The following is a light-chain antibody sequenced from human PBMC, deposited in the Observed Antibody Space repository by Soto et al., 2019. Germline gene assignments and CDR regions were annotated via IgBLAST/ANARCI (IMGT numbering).Light chain of an antibody. CDR3: ASWDDSLKGRGV. CDR1: SSNIGSNT. J-gene: IGLJ1*01. Sequence: QSVLTQPPSASGTPGQRVTISCSGSSSNIGSNTVNWYQQLPGTAPKLLIYTNNQRPSGVPARFSGSNPGTSASLAISGLQSEDEADYYCASWDDSLKGRGVFGTGTKLTVL. CDR2: TNN. V-gene: IGLV1-44*01.